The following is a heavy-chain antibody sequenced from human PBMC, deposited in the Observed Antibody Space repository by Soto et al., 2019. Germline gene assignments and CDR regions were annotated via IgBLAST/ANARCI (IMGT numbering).Heavy chain of an antibody. CDR1: GGSFSGYY. V-gene: IGHV4-34*01. Sequence: SETLSLTCAVYGGSFSGYYWSWIRQPPGKGLEWIGEINHSGSTNYNPSLKSRVTISVDTSKNQFSLKLSSVTVADTAVYFCAGFVVPASRNSDFDYWGQGTLVTVSS. CDR2: INHSGST. J-gene: IGHJ4*02. D-gene: IGHD2-15*01. CDR3: AGFVVPASRNSDFDY.